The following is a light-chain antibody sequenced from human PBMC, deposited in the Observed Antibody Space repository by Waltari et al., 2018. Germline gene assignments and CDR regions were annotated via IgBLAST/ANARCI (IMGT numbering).Light chain of an antibody. J-gene: IGLJ2*01. Sequence: QSITISCTGTSSDVGGYDYVSWYQQHPGKAPKLMIYEVSNRPSGVSNRFAASKSGNTASLTISGLQAEDEADYYCTSYTSSGTLVVFGGGTKLTVL. V-gene: IGLV2-14*01. CDR1: SSDVGGYDY. CDR3: TSYTSSGTLVV. CDR2: EVS.